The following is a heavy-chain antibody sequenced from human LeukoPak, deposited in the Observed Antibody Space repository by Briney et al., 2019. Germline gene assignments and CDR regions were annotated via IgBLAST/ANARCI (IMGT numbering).Heavy chain of an antibody. CDR1: GGSISSYY. J-gene: IGHJ6*02. V-gene: IGHV4-59*01. Sequence: SETLSLTCTVSGGSISSYYWSWIRQPPGKGLEWIGYIYYSGSTNYNPSLKSRVTLSVDTSKNQFSLKLSSVTAADTAVYYCATSSTAGATYYYYGMDVWGQGTTVAVSS. D-gene: IGHD6-13*01. CDR3: ATSSTAGATYYYYGMDV. CDR2: IYYSGST.